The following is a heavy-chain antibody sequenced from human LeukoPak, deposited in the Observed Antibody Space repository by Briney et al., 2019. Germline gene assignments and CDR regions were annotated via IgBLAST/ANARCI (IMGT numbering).Heavy chain of an antibody. CDR1: GSTVSSNY. D-gene: IGHD6-19*01. Sequence: GGSLRLSCAASGSTVSSNYMSWVRQAPGKGLEWVSVIYSGGSTYYADSVKGRFTISRDNSKNTLYLQMNSLRAEDTAVYYCAKYSSGWIGYYGMDVWGQGTTVTVSS. V-gene: IGHV3-66*01. CDR2: IYSGGST. J-gene: IGHJ6*02. CDR3: AKYSSGWIGYYGMDV.